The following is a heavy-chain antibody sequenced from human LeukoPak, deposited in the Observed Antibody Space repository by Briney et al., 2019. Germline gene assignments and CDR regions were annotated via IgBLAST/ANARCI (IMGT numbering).Heavy chain of an antibody. Sequence: GGSLRLSCAASGFTFSSYWMSWVRQAPGKGLEWVANIKQDGSEKYYVDSVKGRFTISRDNAKNSLYLQMNSLRAEDTAMYYCARVGEKAFHLWPEIDYWGQGTLVTVS. D-gene: IGHD5-24*01. CDR3: ARVGEKAFHLWPEIDY. J-gene: IGHJ4*02. CDR1: GFTFSSYW. V-gene: IGHV3-7*01. CDR2: IKQDGSEK.